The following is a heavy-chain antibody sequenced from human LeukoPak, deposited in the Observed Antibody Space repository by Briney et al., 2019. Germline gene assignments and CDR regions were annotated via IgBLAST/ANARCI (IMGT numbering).Heavy chain of an antibody. V-gene: IGHV3-23*01. CDR3: AKLLWFGDLGGGPFDI. CDR2: ITGGGDST. CDR1: GFTFRFYA. Sequence: GGSLRLSCAASGFTFRFYAMNWVRQAPGKGLGWVSAITGGGDSTYYADSVKGRFSISRDNSKNTLYHQMNSLRAEDTAVYYCAKLLWFGDLGGGPFDIWGQGTVVTVSS. J-gene: IGHJ3*02. D-gene: IGHD3-10*01.